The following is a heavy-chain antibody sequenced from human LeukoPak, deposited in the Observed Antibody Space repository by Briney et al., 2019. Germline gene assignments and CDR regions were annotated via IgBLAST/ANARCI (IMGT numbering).Heavy chain of an antibody. Sequence: SETLSLTCTVSGGSISSYYWSWIRQPPGKGLEWIGYIYTSGSTNYNPSLKSRVTISVDTSKNQFSLKLSSVTAADTAVYYCARQGQYSYGHTGPHNWFDPWGQGTLVTVSS. D-gene: IGHD5-18*01. CDR3: ARQGQYSYGHTGPHNWFDP. J-gene: IGHJ5*02. CDR1: GGSISSYY. CDR2: IYTSGST. V-gene: IGHV4-4*09.